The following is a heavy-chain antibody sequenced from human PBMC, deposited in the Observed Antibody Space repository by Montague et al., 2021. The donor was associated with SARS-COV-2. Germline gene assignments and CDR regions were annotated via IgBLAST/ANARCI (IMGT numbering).Heavy chain of an antibody. CDR3: ASPNFGWYLQHGYYFDY. CDR1: GGSISSSSYY. J-gene: IGHJ4*02. CDR2: IYYSGST. D-gene: IGHD6-19*01. Sequence: SETLSLTCTVSGGSISSSSYYWGWIRQPPGKGLEWIGSIYYSGSTYYNPSLKSRVTISVDTSKNQFSLKLSSVTAADTAVYYCASPNFGWYLQHGYYFDYWGQGTLVTVSS. V-gene: IGHV4-39*01.